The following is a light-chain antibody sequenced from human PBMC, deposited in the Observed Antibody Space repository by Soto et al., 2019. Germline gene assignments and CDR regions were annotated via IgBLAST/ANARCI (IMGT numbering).Light chain of an antibody. J-gene: IGKJ4*01. Sequence: EIVMTQSPATLSVAPGERATLSCRASQSISNNLAWYQQKPGQAPRLLILGASTRATGIPARFSGSGSGTEFTLTISSLQSEDSAVYYCQQHNGWPLTFGGGTKVEIK. CDR1: QSISNN. CDR2: GAS. CDR3: QQHNGWPLT. V-gene: IGKV3-15*01.